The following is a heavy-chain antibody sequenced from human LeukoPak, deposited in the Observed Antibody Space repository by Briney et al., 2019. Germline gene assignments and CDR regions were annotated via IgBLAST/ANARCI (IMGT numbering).Heavy chain of an antibody. CDR2: IYSGGNT. Sequence: GGSLRLSCAASGFTVSSNYMSWVRQAPGKGLEWVSNIYSGGNTYYADSVKGRFTISRDNSKNTVYLQMNSLRAGDTAVYFCARVRLDRSERNLDSFENWGQGTMVTVSS. CDR3: ARVRLDRSERNLDSFEN. V-gene: IGHV3-53*01. CDR1: GFTVSSNY. J-gene: IGHJ3*01. D-gene: IGHD1-14*01.